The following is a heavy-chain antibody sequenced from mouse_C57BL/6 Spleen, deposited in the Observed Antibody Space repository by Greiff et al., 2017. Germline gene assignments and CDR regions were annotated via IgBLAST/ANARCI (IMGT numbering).Heavy chain of an antibody. CDR2: VDPSDSYT. CDR3: ARWGEYDWFAY. J-gene: IGHJ3*01. D-gene: IGHD2-14*01. V-gene: IGHV1-69*01. CDR1: GYTFTSYW. Sequence: VQLQQPGAELVMPGASVKLSCKASGYTFTSYWMHWVKQRPGQGLEWIGEVDPSDSYTNYNQKFKDKSTLTVDKSTSTAYMQHSSLTSEDAAVYYCARWGEYDWFAYWGQGTLVTVSA.